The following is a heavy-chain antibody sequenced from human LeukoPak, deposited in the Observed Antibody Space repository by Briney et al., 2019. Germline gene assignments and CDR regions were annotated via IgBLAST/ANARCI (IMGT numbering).Heavy chain of an antibody. V-gene: IGHV3-49*04. D-gene: IGHD3-16*01. Sequence: GGSLRLSCTASGFTFGDYAMSWVRQAPGKGLEWVGFIRSKAYGGTTEYAASVKGRFTISRDDSKSIAYLQMNSLKTEDTAVYYCTREGRGSDAFDYWGQGTLVTVSS. J-gene: IGHJ4*02. CDR3: TREGRGSDAFDY. CDR2: IRSKAYGGTT. CDR1: GFTFGDYA.